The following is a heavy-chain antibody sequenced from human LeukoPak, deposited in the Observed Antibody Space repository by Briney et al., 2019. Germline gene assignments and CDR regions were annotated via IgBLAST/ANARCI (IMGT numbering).Heavy chain of an antibody. CDR1: GFTFSSYG. J-gene: IGHJ4*02. Sequence: GRSLRLSCAASGFTFSSYGMHWVRQAPGKGLEWVSSISSSSSYIYYADSVKGRFTISRDNAKNSLYLQMNSLRAEDTAVYYCARVSSSSWPDYWGQGTLVTVSS. CDR3: ARVSSSSWPDY. V-gene: IGHV3-21*01. CDR2: ISSSSSYI. D-gene: IGHD6-13*01.